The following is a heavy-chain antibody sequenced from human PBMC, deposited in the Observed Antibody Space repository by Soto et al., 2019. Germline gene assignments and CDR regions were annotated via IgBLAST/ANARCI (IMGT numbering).Heavy chain of an antibody. V-gene: IGHV4-31*03. J-gene: IGHJ4*02. Sequence: QVQLQESGPGLVRPSQTLSLTCTVSGGSINSGDSYWNCIRQHPEKGLEWIGYISYRGSTFYNPSLKSRIIIRVDTSTNRFSLSLSSVTAADTAVYYCARDAPGVAPYWGQGTLVTVSS. CDR2: ISYRGST. CDR1: GGSINSGDSY. D-gene: IGHD2-15*01. CDR3: ARDAPGVAPY.